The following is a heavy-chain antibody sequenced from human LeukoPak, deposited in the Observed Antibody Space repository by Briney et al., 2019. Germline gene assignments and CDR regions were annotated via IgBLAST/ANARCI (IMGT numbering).Heavy chain of an antibody. CDR3: ARGGYGFWSGYYTGRFWFDP. CDR1: GGSFSGYY. D-gene: IGHD3-3*01. CDR2: INHSGST. Sequence: PSETLSLTCAVYGGSFSGYYWSWIRQPPGKGLEWIGEINHSGSTNYNPSLKSRVTISVDTSKNQFSLKLSSVTAADTAVYYCARGGYGFWSGYYTGRFWFDPWGQGTLVTVSS. J-gene: IGHJ5*02. V-gene: IGHV4-34*01.